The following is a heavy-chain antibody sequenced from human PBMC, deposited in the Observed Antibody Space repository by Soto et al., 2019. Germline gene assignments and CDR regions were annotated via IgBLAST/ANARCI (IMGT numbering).Heavy chain of an antibody. J-gene: IGHJ6*02. Sequence: QVQLVESGGGVVQPGRSRRLSCAASGFTFSSYGMHWVRQAPGKGLEWVAVIWYDGSNKYYADSVKGRFTISRDNSKNTLYLQMNSLRAEDTAVYYCARGRGGMDVWGQGTTVTVSS. CDR1: GFTFSSYG. CDR3: ARGRGGMDV. CDR2: IWYDGSNK. D-gene: IGHD3-10*01. V-gene: IGHV3-33*01.